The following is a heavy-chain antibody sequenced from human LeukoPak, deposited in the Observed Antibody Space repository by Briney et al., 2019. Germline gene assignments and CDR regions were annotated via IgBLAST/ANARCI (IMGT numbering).Heavy chain of an antibody. CDR1: GFTFSSYE. D-gene: IGHD3-22*01. CDR3: ARSRVVITSRPIDY. Sequence: PGGSLRLSCAASGFTFSSYELNWVRQAPGKGLEWVSYISDTGSTIYYADSVKGRFTISRDNAKNSLYLQMNSLRAEDTAVYYCARSRVVITSRPIDYWGQGTLVTVSS. V-gene: IGHV3-48*03. CDR2: ISDTGSTI. J-gene: IGHJ4*02.